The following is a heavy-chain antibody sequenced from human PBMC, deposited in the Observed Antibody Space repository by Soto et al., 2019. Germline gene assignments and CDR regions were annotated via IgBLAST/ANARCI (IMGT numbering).Heavy chain of an antibody. D-gene: IGHD6-13*01. V-gene: IGHV3-23*01. CDR1: GFTFSSYA. CDR3: AKDSPEGYIAAPY. Sequence: PGGSLRLSCAASGFTFSSYAMSWVRQAPGKGLEWVSAISGSGGSTYYADSVKGRFTISRDNSKNTLYLQMSSLRAEDTAIYYCAKDSPEGYIAAPYWGQGTLVTVSS. CDR2: ISGSGGST. J-gene: IGHJ4*02.